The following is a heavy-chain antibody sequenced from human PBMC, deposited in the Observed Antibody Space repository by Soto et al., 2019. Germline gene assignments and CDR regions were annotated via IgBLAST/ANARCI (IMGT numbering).Heavy chain of an antibody. CDR2: IYYSGST. D-gene: IGHD1-7*01. Sequence: NPSETLSLTCTVSGGSINSTNYYWGWIRQSPGKGLEYIGIIYYSGSTYYNPSLKSRVTISVDTSKNQFSLKLSSVTAPDTALYYCVGTTPYQWYYMDVRGKGTTVTVFS. CDR1: GGSINSTNYY. V-gene: IGHV4-39*01. J-gene: IGHJ6*03. CDR3: VGTTPYQWYYMDV.